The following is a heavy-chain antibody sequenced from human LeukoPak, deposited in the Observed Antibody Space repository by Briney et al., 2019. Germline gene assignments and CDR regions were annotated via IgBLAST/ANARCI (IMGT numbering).Heavy chain of an antibody. CDR1: GFTFSSYW. V-gene: IGHV3-21*01. Sequence: GGSLRLSCAASGFTFSSYWMHWVRQAPGKGLEWVSSISSSSSYIYYADSVKGRFTISRDNAKNSLYLQMNSLRVEDTAVYYCARSYYGSGIDYWGQGTLVAVSS. CDR2: ISSSSSYI. J-gene: IGHJ4*02. D-gene: IGHD3-10*01. CDR3: ARSYYGSGIDY.